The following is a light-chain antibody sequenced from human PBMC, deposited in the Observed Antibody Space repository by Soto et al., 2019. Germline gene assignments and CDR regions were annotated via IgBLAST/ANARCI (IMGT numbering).Light chain of an antibody. CDR3: QQTHAVPLT. V-gene: IGKV1-39*01. CDR1: QPISNY. Sequence: DVQMTQSPSSLSASVGDRVTITVGASQPISNYLNWYQQKAGEAPKVLIFGASSLQTGVPSKFSGSGYGTDFTLIINNLHPDDFATYYCQQTHAVPLTFGQGTRLEIK. J-gene: IGKJ5*01. CDR2: GAS.